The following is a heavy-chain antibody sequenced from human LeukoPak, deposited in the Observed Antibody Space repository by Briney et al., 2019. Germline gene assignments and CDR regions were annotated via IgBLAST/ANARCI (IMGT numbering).Heavy chain of an antibody. CDR3: ARDIAVAGTRWFDP. Sequence: SETLSLTCSVSGGSISSSAYYWGWIRQPPGKGLEWIGTIYYGGITYYNPSLKSRVTISVDTSKNQFSLKLSSVTAADTAVYYCARDIAVAGTRWFDPWGQGTLVTVSS. CDR1: GGSISSSAYY. V-gene: IGHV4-39*07. J-gene: IGHJ5*02. D-gene: IGHD6-19*01. CDR2: IYYGGIT.